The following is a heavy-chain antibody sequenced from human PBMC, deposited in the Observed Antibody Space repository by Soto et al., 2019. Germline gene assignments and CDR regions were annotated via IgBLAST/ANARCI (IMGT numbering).Heavy chain of an antibody. CDR2: IRKDGGSM. J-gene: IGHJ4*02. CDR3: VRDRYTMREFLSAYSSD. CDR1: GFTFSSSP. V-gene: IGHV3-23*04. Sequence: EVRLVPSGGGLVQPGGTVRLSCAASGFTFSSSPISWVRQVPGKGLEWISAIRKDGGSMYYIDSVKVRFTMSRDNAKNTSFLLMKKLRAEATAIYYCVRDRYTMREFLSAYSSDWGQGALVIVSS. D-gene: IGHD3-16*02.